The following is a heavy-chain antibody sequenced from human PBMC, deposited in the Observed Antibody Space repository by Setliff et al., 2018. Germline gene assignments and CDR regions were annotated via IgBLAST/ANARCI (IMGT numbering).Heavy chain of an antibody. CDR3: AKTRGSNWNFFYYMDV. CDR2: ISAGGGST. J-gene: IGHJ6*03. D-gene: IGHD1-1*01. V-gene: IGHV3-23*01. CDR1: GFSFSSYA. Sequence: GGSLTLSCAASGFSFSSYAMTWVRQAPGKGLEWVSAISAGGGSTYSADSVKGRFTISRDNSKNTLYLQMNSLRAEDTAVYYCAKTRGSNWNFFYYMDVWGKGTKVTVSS.